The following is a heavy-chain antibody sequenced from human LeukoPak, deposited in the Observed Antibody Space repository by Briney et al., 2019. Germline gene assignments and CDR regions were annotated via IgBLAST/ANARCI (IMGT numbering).Heavy chain of an antibody. CDR3: ARVGRPWSGPHYGMDV. Sequence: GGSLRLSCAASGLAFSAYKMHWVRQAPRKGLVWVSRISTDGYTTDYADFVQGRFTISRDNAKNSLYLQMNSLRAEDTAVYYCARVGRPWSGPHYGMDVWGQGTTVTVSS. CDR2: ISTDGYTT. CDR1: GLAFSAYK. D-gene: IGHD3-3*01. V-gene: IGHV3-74*01. J-gene: IGHJ6*02.